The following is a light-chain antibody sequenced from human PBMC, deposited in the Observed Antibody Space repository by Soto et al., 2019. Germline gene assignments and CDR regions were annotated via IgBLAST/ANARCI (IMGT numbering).Light chain of an antibody. Sequence: SALTQPASVSGSPGQSITISCTGTSSDVVGYNYVSWYQHHPGKAPKLMIFDVSNRPSGVFNRFSGSKSGNTASLTISGLQPEDEADYYCSSYTTSNTRQIVFGTGTKVTVL. CDR2: DVS. V-gene: IGLV2-14*03. CDR3: SSYTTSNTRQIV. CDR1: SSDVVGYNY. J-gene: IGLJ1*01.